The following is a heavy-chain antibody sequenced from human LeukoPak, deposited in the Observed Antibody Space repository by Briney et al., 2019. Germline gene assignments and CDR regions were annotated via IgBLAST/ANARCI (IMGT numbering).Heavy chain of an antibody. D-gene: IGHD2-21*02. CDR1: GYRFISNY. CDR2: MHPGNGNT. CDR3: AREGSYCVGGDCYSFDF. Sequence: ASVTVSCKASGYRFISNYIQWIRQAPGRGPEWMGWMHPGNGNTRYAEKFQGRVTMTRDTSINTAYMDLSSLRSDDTAVYYCAREGSYCVGGDCYSFDFWGQGTLITVSS. V-gene: IGHV1-2*02. J-gene: IGHJ4*02.